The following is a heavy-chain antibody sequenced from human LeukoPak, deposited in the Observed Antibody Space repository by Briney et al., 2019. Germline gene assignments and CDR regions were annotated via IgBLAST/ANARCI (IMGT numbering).Heavy chain of an antibody. Sequence: PSETLSLTCTVSGGSISSSSYYWGWIRQPPGKGLEWIGSIYYSGSTYYNPSLKSRVTISVDTSKNQFSLKLSSVTAADTAVYYCARETYSGSFDNWFDPWGQGTLVTVSS. CDR2: IYYSGST. CDR1: GGSISSSSYY. CDR3: ARETYSGSFDNWFDP. J-gene: IGHJ5*02. D-gene: IGHD1-26*01. V-gene: IGHV4-39*02.